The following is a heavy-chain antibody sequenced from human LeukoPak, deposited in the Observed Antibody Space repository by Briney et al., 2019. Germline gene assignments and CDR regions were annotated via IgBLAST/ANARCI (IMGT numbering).Heavy chain of an antibody. Sequence: SETLSLTCAVSGYSISSGHYWGWIRQPPGKGLEWIGSIYHSGSTYYNPSLKSRVTISVDTSKNQFSLKLSSVTAADTAVYYCARGVVVIIGKPSFDYWGQGTLVTVSS. D-gene: IGHD3-22*01. CDR2: IYHSGST. CDR3: ARGVVVIIGKPSFDY. CDR1: GYSISSGHY. V-gene: IGHV4-38-2*01. J-gene: IGHJ4*02.